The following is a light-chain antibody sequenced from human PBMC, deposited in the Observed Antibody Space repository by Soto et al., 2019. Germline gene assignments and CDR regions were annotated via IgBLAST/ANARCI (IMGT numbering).Light chain of an antibody. CDR1: QSVSSS. Sequence: EIVLTQSPATLSLSPGERATLSCRASQSVSSSLAWYQQKPGQAPRRLIYDASNRATGIPARFSGSGSGTDFTLTISSLEPEDFAVYYCQQRSNWPQLTFGGGTKVEIK. V-gene: IGKV3-11*01. CDR3: QQRSNWPQLT. CDR2: DAS. J-gene: IGKJ4*01.